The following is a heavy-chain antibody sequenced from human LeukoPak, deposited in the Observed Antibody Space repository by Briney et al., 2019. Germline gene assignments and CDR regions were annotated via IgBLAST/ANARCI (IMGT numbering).Heavy chain of an antibody. Sequence: PGGSLRLSCVGSEFTFSSYLMHWVRQAPGKGLVWVSCISPDGSSTYYADSVKGRFTISRDNSKNTLYLQMNSLRAEDTAVYYCAKDYPSYYDSSGYLDCWGQGTLVTVSS. CDR2: ISPDGSST. CDR1: EFTFSSYL. J-gene: IGHJ4*02. D-gene: IGHD3-22*01. CDR3: AKDYPSYYDSSGYLDC. V-gene: IGHV3-74*01.